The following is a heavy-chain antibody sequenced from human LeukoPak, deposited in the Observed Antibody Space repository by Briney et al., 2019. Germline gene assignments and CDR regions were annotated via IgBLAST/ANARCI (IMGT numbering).Heavy chain of an antibody. Sequence: PGGSLRLSCAASGFTFSSYSMNWVRQAPGKGLEWVSSISSSSSYIYYADSVKGRFTISRDNAKSSLYLQMNSLRAEDTAVYYCARPGYGSGSYYYYWGQGTLVTVSS. J-gene: IGHJ4*02. D-gene: IGHD3-10*01. CDR1: GFTFSSYS. V-gene: IGHV3-21*01. CDR3: ARPGYGSGSYYYY. CDR2: ISSSSSYI.